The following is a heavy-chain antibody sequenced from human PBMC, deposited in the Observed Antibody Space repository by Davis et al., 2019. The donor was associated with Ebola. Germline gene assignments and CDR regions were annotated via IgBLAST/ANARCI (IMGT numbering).Heavy chain of an antibody. Sequence: SETLSLTCTVSGGSISSYYWSWIRQPPGKGPEWIGYIYYSGSTNYNPSLKSRVTISVDTSKNQFSLKLSSVTAADTAVYYCASGPFYYDSSGYGEAFDIWGQGTMVTVSS. J-gene: IGHJ3*02. CDR2: IYYSGST. D-gene: IGHD3-22*01. CDR3: ASGPFYYDSSGYGEAFDI. V-gene: IGHV4-59*01. CDR1: GGSISSYY.